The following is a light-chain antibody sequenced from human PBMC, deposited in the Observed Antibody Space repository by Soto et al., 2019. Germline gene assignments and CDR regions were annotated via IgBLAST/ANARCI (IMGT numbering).Light chain of an antibody. CDR1: QSVSSTD. CDR3: QQFCSSVRT. CDR2: GAS. J-gene: IGKJ1*01. Sequence: EIVLTQSPGTLSLSPGERATLSCRASQSVSSTDLIWYQQKPGQAPRLLIYGASSRATGLPDRFSGSGSGTDFPLTISRLEPEYFAVYYCQQFCSSVRTFGQGTEVEV. V-gene: IGKV3-20*01.